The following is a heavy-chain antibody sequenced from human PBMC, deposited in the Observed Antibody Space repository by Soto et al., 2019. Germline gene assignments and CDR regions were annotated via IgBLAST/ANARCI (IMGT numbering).Heavy chain of an antibody. CDR2: MNPNSGST. J-gene: IGHJ5*02. V-gene: IGHV1-8*01. D-gene: IGHD3-22*01. CDR1: GYTFTSYD. CDR3: ARLGYYASSGPVGFDP. Sequence: XSVKVSCKASGYTFTSYDIDWVRQATGQGLEWMGWMNPNSGSTGYAQKFQGRVTMTRNTSISTAYMELSSLRSEDTAVYYCARLGYYASSGPVGFDPWGQGTLVTVSS.